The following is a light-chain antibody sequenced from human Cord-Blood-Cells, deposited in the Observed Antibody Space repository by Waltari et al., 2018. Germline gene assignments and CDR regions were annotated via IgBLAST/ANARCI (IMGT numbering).Light chain of an antibody. CDR1: QGISSY. CDR3: QQLNSYPLT. CDR2: AAS. J-gene: IGKJ4*01. V-gene: IGKV1-9*01. Sequence: DIQLTQAPSFRSASVGDRVTITCRASQGISSYLAWYQQKPGKAPKLLIYAASTLQSGVPSSFSGSGSGTEFTRTISSLQPEDFATYCCQQLNSYPLTCGGVTKVEIK.